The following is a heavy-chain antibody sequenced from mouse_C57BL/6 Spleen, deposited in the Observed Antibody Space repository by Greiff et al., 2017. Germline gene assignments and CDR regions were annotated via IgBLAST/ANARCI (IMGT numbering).Heavy chain of an antibody. Sequence: EVQVVESEGGLVQPGSSMKLSCTASGFTFSDYYMAWVRQVPEKGLEWVANINYDGSSTYYLDSLKSRFIISRDNAKNILYLQMSSLKSEDTATYYCARGGYGNYLYYFDYWGQGTTLTVSS. CDR1: GFTFSDYY. CDR2: INYDGSST. CDR3: ARGGYGNYLYYFDY. J-gene: IGHJ2*01. V-gene: IGHV5-16*01. D-gene: IGHD2-1*01.